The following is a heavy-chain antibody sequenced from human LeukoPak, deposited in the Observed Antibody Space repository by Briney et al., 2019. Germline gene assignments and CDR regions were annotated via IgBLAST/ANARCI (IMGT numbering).Heavy chain of an antibody. CDR1: GYTFTGPY. D-gene: IGHD3-22*01. V-gene: IGHV1-2*07. Sequence: ASVKVSCKASGYTFTGPYIHWVRQAPGQGLEWMGWINPNSGGTKYAHKFQGRVTMTRDTSISTAYMELSRLRSDDTAVFYCARDYYNSSGLGAFDIWGQGTMVTVSS. CDR2: INPNSGGT. CDR3: ARDYYNSSGLGAFDI. J-gene: IGHJ3*02.